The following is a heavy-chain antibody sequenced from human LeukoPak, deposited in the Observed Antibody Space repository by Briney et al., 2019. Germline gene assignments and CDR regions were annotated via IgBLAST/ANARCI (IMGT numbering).Heavy chain of an antibody. J-gene: IGHJ5*02. CDR1: GGSISSSSYY. Sequence: KSSETLSLTCTVSGGSISSSSYYWGWIRQPPGKGLEWIGRMCYSGSTYYNPSLKSRVTISVDTSKNQFSLKLSSVIAADTAVYYCARHGRVATPGGFDPWGQGTLVTVSS. CDR3: ARHGRVATPGGFDP. D-gene: IGHD5-12*01. CDR2: MCYSGST. V-gene: IGHV4-39*01.